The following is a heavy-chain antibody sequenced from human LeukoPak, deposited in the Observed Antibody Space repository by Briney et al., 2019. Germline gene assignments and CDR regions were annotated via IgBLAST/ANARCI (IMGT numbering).Heavy chain of an antibody. Sequence: ASVKVSCKASGHTFTGYYMHWVRQAPGQGLEWMGRINPNSGGTNYAQKFQGRVTMTRDTSISTAYMELSRLRSDDTAVYYCARDSGDAVAVNWYFDLWGRGTLVTVSS. V-gene: IGHV1-2*06. D-gene: IGHD6-19*01. J-gene: IGHJ2*01. CDR2: INPNSGGT. CDR1: GHTFTGYY. CDR3: ARDSGDAVAVNWYFDL.